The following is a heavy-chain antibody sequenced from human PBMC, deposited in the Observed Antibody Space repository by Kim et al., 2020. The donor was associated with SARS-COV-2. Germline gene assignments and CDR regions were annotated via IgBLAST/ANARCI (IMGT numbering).Heavy chain of an antibody. Sequence: GGSLRLSCAASGFTFSSYAMHWVRQAPGKGLEWVAVISYDGSNKYYADSVKGRFTISRDNSKNTLYLQMNSLRAEDTAVYYCAREGTGIAVAVHDYWGQGTLVTVSS. CDR1: GFTFSSYA. J-gene: IGHJ4*02. D-gene: IGHD6-19*01. CDR3: AREGTGIAVAVHDY. V-gene: IGHV3-30*04. CDR2: ISYDGSNK.